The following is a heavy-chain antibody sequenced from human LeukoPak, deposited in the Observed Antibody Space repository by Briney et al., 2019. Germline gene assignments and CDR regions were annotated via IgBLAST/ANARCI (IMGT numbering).Heavy chain of an antibody. CDR1: GFTFSTYW. CDR2: INSDGSST. CDR3: AREIVSSVAGNFDY. J-gene: IGHJ4*02. V-gene: IGHV3-74*01. Sequence: AGGSLRLSCTASGFTFSTYWMHWVRRGPGKGLMWVSRINSDGSSTTYADSVKGRFTISRDNAKRSLYLEMNSLRAEDTAVYYCAREIVSSVAGNFDYWGQGTLVTVSS. D-gene: IGHD6-19*01.